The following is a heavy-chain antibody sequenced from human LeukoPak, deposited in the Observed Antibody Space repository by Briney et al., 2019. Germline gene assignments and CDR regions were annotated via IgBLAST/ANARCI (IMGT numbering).Heavy chain of an antibody. CDR3: ARGSVAYSDFWSAFNNWFDP. D-gene: IGHD3-3*01. V-gene: IGHV4-59*01. J-gene: IGHJ5*02. CDR1: GVSISSYY. Sequence: SETLSLTCTVSGVSISSYYWSWIRQPPGKGLEYIAYIDHSGSTNDNPSLKSRVTISVDTSKNQSSLKLSSVTAADTAVYFCARGSVAYSDFWSAFNNWFDPWGQGTLVTVSS. CDR2: IDHSGST.